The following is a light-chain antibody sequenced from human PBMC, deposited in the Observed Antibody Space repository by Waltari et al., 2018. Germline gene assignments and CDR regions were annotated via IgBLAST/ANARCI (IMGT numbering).Light chain of an antibody. CDR3: QQSDNLLYT. CDR1: QDISNS. CDR2: DAS. J-gene: IGKJ2*01. Sequence: DMQLTQSPSSLSASVGDRVTITCQASQDISNSLNWYQQKPGKAPQLLIYDASNLKTGVTSRFSGSGSGTDFSFSISSLQPEDIATYYCQQSDNLLYTFGRGTKLEIK. V-gene: IGKV1-33*01.